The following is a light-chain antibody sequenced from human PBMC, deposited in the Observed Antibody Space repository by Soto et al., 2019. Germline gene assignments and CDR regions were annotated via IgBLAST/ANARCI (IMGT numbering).Light chain of an antibody. Sequence: DIQMTQSASSLSASVGDRVTIPCRASQSVSSYVNWYQHKPGKAPKLLIFTTSSLESGVPSRFSGSGSGTDFTITISSLHPEDFATYYCQQTSIIPWTFGQGTTVEF. V-gene: IGKV1-39*01. CDR2: TTS. CDR1: QSVSSY. CDR3: QQTSIIPWT. J-gene: IGKJ1*01.